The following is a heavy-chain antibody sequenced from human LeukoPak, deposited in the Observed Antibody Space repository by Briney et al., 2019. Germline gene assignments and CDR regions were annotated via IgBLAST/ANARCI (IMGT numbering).Heavy chain of an antibody. D-gene: IGHD6-19*01. J-gene: IGHJ4*02. CDR2: IIPILGTA. CDR1: GGTFSSYA. Sequence: ASVKVSCKASGGTFSSYAISWVRQAPGQGLEWMGGIIPILGTANYAQKFQGRVTITADESTSTAYMELSSLRSEDTAVYYCARARAVAGLGYFDYWGQGTLVTVSS. CDR3: ARARAVAGLGYFDY. V-gene: IGHV1-69*13.